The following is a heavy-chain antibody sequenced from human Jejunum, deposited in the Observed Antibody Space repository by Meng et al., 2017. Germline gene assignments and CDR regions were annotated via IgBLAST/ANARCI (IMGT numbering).Heavy chain of an antibody. J-gene: IGHJ4*02. CDR3: VRGEFAMLARFDF. CDR1: GGYINKENW. CDR2: IYNGGNT. Sequence: QVQLQESGPGLVKPSGTPSLTCAVSGGYINKENWWSWVRQSPEQGLEWIGEIYNGGNTNYNPSLNRRVTMSVDESTNQMSLKLTSVTAANTAVYYCVRGEFAMLARFDFWGQGILVTVSS. V-gene: IGHV4-4*02. D-gene: IGHD2-2*01.